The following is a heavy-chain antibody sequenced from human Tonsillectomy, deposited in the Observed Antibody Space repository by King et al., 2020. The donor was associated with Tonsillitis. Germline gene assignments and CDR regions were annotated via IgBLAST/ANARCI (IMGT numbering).Heavy chain of an antibody. Sequence: VQLVESGGGLVKPGGSLRLSCAASGFTFSSYSMNWVCQAPGKGLEWVSSISSSSSYIYYADSVKGRFTISRDNAKNSLYLQMNSLRAEDTAVYYCARSGDSSGYGDAFDIWGQGTMVTVSS. D-gene: IGHD3-22*01. CDR3: ARSGDSSGYGDAFDI. J-gene: IGHJ3*02. CDR2: ISSSSSYI. CDR1: GFTFSSYS. V-gene: IGHV3-21*01.